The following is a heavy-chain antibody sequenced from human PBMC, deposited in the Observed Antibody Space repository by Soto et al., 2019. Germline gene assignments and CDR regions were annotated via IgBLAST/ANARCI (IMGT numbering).Heavy chain of an antibody. J-gene: IGHJ6*02. CDR1: GYSFTSYW. CDR3: PPLARAAADKPFPDYYYYGVDV. V-gene: IGHV5-51*01. D-gene: IGHD6-13*01. CDR2: IYPGDSDT. Sequence: GESLKISCKGSGYSFTSYWIGWVRQMPGKGLEGMGIIYPGDSDTRYSPSFQGQVTISADKSISTAYLQMDSLRAEDTAVYYCPPLARAAADKPFPDYYYYGVDVWGQGTTVTVSS.